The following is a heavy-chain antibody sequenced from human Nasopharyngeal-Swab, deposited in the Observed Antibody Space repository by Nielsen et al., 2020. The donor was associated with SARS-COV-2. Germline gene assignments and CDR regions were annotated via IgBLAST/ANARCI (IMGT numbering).Heavy chain of an antibody. J-gene: IGHJ6*02. CDR2: IHHSGST. Sequence: RQAPGKGLEWIGEIHHSGSTTYNPSLKSRVTISVDTSKNQFSLKLSSVTAADTAVYYCARGRGGYCSSTSCYGGRGMDVWGQGTTVTVSS. CDR3: ARGRGGYCSSTSCYGGRGMDV. V-gene: IGHV4-34*01. D-gene: IGHD2-2*01.